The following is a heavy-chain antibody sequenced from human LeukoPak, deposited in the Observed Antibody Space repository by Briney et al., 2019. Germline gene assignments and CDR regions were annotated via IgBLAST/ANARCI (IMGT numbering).Heavy chain of an antibody. J-gene: IGHJ4*02. CDR1: GFTFSSYS. CDR3: AREAGYSPGGRFDY. CDR2: ISSSSSTT. D-gene: IGHD3-16*01. Sequence: GGSLRLSCAASGFTFSSYSMNWVRQAPGKGLEWVSYISSSSSTTYYADSVKGRFTISRDNSKNTLYLQMNSLRAEDTAVYYCAREAGYSPGGRFDYWGQGTLVTVSS. V-gene: IGHV3-48*01.